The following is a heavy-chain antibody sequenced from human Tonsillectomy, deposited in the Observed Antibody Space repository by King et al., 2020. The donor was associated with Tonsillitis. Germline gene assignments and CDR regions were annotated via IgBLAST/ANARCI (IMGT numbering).Heavy chain of an antibody. J-gene: IGHJ3*02. Sequence: QLVQSGAEVKKPGESLKISCKGSGYSFTNYWIGWVRQMPGKGLEWMGIIYPGDSDTRYNPSFQGQFTISADKSISTAYLQWSSLKASDTAMYYCARHLFGAHDAFDIWGQGTMVTVSS. V-gene: IGHV5-51*01. D-gene: IGHD3-10*02. CDR1: GYSFTNYW. CDR3: ARHLFGAHDAFDI. CDR2: IYPGDSDT.